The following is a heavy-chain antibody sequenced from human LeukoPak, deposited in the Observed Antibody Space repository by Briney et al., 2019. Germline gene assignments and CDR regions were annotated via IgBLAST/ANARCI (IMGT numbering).Heavy chain of an antibody. CDR2: IKSKTDGGTT. Sequence: GGSLRLSCAASGFTFSNAWMSWVRQAPGKGLEWVGLIKSKTDGGTTDYAAPVKGRFTISRDDSKNTLYLQMNSLKTEDTAVYYCTTGELYGDYHYYGMDVWGQGTTVTVSS. V-gene: IGHV3-15*01. D-gene: IGHD4-17*01. CDR3: TTGELYGDYHYYGMDV. CDR1: GFTFSNAW. J-gene: IGHJ6*02.